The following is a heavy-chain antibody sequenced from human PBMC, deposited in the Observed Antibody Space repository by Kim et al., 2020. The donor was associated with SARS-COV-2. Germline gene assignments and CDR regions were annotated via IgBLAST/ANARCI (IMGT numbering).Heavy chain of an antibody. J-gene: IGHJ4*02. D-gene: IGHD3-10*01. Sequence: STFYHPSLKSRVTISLDTSKNQFSLKLSSVTAEDTAVYYCARDRGGGFDYWGQGTLVTVSS. V-gene: IGHV4-31*02. CDR3: ARDRGGGFDY. CDR2: ST.